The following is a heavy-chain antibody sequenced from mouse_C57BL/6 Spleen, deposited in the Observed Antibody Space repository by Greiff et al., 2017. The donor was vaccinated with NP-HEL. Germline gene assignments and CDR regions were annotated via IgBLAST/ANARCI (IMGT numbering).Heavy chain of an antibody. D-gene: IGHD2-4*01. CDR3: ARQNPSYDYDEGYAMDY. Sequence: EVMLVESGGDLVKPGGSLKLSCAASGFTFSSYGMSWVRQTPDKRLAWVATISSGGSYTYYPDRVQGRFTISRDNAKNTLYLQMSRLKSEDTAMYYCARQNPSYDYDEGYAMDYWGQGTSVTVSS. CDR1: GFTFSSYG. V-gene: IGHV5-6*01. J-gene: IGHJ4*01. CDR2: ISSGGSYT.